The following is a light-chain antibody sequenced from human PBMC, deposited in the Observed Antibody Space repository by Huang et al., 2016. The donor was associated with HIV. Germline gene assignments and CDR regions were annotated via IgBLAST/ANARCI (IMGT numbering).Light chain of an antibody. J-gene: IGKJ2*01. Sequence: EIVLTQSPGTLSLSPGERATLSCRASQSISSTFLAWYQQKPGQAPRLLIYGASSRATGIPDRFGGRGSGTDFTLTISRLDPEDFAVYYCQQYGSSPPYTFGQGTKLEIK. V-gene: IGKV3-20*01. CDR1: QSISSTF. CDR3: QQYGSSPPYT. CDR2: GAS.